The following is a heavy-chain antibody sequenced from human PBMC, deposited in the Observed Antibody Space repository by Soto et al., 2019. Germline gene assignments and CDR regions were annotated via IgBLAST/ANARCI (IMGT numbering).Heavy chain of an antibody. J-gene: IGHJ4*02. Sequence: VGSLRLSCAASGFTFSSYAMSWVRQAPGKGLEWVSTISGSGGGTYYADSMKGRFTISRDNSKNTLYLQMYSLRVEDTAVYYCARESDHWGQGTLVTVSS. CDR3: ARESDH. V-gene: IGHV3-23*01. CDR1: GFTFSSYA. CDR2: ISGSGGGT.